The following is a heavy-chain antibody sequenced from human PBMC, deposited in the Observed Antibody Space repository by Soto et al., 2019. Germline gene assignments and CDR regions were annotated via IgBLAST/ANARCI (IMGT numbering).Heavy chain of an antibody. J-gene: IGHJ4*02. Sequence: VGSLRLSCAASGFTFSSYAMSWVRQAPGKGLEWVSTISGSGGGTYYADSMKGRFTISRDNSKNTLYLQMYSLRVEDTAVYYCARESDHWGQGTLVTVSS. CDR3: ARESDH. V-gene: IGHV3-23*01. CDR1: GFTFSSYA. CDR2: ISGSGGGT.